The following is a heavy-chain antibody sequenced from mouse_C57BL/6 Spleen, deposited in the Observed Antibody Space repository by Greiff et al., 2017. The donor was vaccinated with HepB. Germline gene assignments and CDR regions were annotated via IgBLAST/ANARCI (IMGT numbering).Heavy chain of an antibody. CDR1: GYTFTSYW. CDR3: ARRDYGSENYFDY. J-gene: IGHJ2*01. V-gene: IGHV1-64*01. D-gene: IGHD1-1*01. Sequence: VQLQQSGAELVKPGASVKLSCKASGYTFTSYWMHWVKQRPGQGLEWIGMIHPNSGSTNYNEKFKSKATLTVDKSSSTAYMQRSSLTSEDSAVYYCARRDYGSENYFDYWGQGTTLTVSS. CDR2: IHPNSGST.